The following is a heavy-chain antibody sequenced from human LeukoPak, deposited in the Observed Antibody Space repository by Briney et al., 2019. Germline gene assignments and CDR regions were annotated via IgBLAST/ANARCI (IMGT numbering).Heavy chain of an antibody. CDR1: GFTFSHYW. J-gene: IGHJ4*02. CDR3: ARDRCSSTSCFYDY. CDR2: IKQDGSEQ. D-gene: IGHD2-2*01. Sequence: GGSLRLSCAASGFTFSHYWMTWVRQAPGKGLEWVANIKQDGSEQYYVDSVKGRFTISGDNAKNSLYLQMNSLRVEDTAVYYCARDRCSSTSCFYDYWGQGTLVTVSS. V-gene: IGHV3-7*01.